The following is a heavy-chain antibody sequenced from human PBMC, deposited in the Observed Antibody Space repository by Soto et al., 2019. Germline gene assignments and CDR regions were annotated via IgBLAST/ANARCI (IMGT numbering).Heavy chain of an antibody. J-gene: IGHJ4*02. V-gene: IGHV3-30*18. D-gene: IGHD2-21*01. CDR1: GFTLRSSA. CDR3: AKAITTTCYSAGDY. CDR2: ISYDGSNR. Sequence: QVQLVESGGGVVQPGRSLRLSCSASGFTLRSSARHWVRQAPGRGLEWVAVISYDGSNRYYGDSVKGRFTISRDNSKNTLYLEMKDLRTEDSAVSYCAKAITTTCYSAGDYWGQGTLVTVSS.